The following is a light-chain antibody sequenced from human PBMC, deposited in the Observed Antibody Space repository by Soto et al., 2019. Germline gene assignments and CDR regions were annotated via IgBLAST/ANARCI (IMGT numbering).Light chain of an antibody. CDR3: TSYGGNDILV. CDR2: EVT. V-gene: IGLV2-8*01. CDR1: SSDVGAYKY. J-gene: IGLJ3*02. Sequence: QSVLTQPPSASGSPGQSVTISCTGTSSDVGAYKYVSWYQQYPGKAPKLMIYEVTKRPSGVPDRFSGSKSGNTASLTVSGLQAEDEADYYCTSYGGNDILVFGGGTKLTVL.